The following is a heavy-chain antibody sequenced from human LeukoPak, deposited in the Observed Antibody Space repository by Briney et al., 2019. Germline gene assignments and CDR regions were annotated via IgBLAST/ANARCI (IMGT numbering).Heavy chain of an antibody. CDR1: GYSIRSGDY. CDR2: IYHSGST. J-gene: IGHJ4*02. CDR3: ARNRSVTTTPGFDH. V-gene: IGHV4-38-2*01. Sequence: SETLSLTCAVSGYSIRSGDYWGWIRQSPGKGLEWIGSIYHSGSTHYNPSLKSRVTISVDTSKNQFSLMLSSVTAANTAVYYCARNRSVTTTPGFDHWGQGTLVTVSS. D-gene: IGHD4-17*01.